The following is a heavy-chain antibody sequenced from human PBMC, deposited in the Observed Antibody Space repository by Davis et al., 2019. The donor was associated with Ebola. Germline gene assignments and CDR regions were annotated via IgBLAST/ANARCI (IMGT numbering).Heavy chain of an antibody. CDR2: IYHSGST. Sequence: SETLSLTCAVSGGSISSSNWWSWVRQPPGKGLEWIGKIYHSGSTNYNPSLKSRVTISVETSKNQFSLKLSSVTAADTALYYCARRGRARGMDVWGQGTTVTVSS. CDR3: ARRGRARGMDV. J-gene: IGHJ6*02. D-gene: IGHD3-10*01. CDR1: GGSISSSNW. V-gene: IGHV4-4*02.